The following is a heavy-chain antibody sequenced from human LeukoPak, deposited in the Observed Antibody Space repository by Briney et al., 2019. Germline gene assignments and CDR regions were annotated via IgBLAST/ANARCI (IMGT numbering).Heavy chain of an antibody. J-gene: IGHJ4*02. CDR3: ARDFAQAGYFDY. CDR1: GVTITKNY. V-gene: IGHV3-53*01. CDR2: IFTDGST. Sequence: GGSPTLSCAASGVTITKNYMTWVRQAAGKGLEWVSVIFTDGSTHYADSVKGRFIISRDNSKNTVSLQMDSLTMDDSGVYYCARDFAQAGYFDYWGLGTLVIVSS. D-gene: IGHD6-19*01.